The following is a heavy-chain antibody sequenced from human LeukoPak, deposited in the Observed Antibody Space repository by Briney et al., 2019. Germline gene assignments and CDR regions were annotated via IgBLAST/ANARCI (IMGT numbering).Heavy chain of an antibody. CDR1: GFTFSSYS. CDR2: ISSSSSYI. J-gene: IGHJ4*02. D-gene: IGHD6-6*01. Sequence: GGSLRLSCAASGFTFSSYSMNWVRQAPGKGLEWVSSISSSSSYIYYADSVKGRFTISRDNAKNSLYLQMNSLRAEDTAVYYCAPSIAARYYFDYWGQGTLVTVSS. CDR3: APSIAARYYFDY. V-gene: IGHV3-21*01.